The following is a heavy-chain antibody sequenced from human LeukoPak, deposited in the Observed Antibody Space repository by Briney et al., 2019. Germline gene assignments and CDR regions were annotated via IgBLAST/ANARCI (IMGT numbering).Heavy chain of an antibody. J-gene: IGHJ4*02. CDR3: ARVGVISGTGFDY. CDR2: IKQDGSEK. D-gene: IGHD1-14*01. V-gene: IGHV3-7*01. CDR1: GFTFSSYW. Sequence: PGGSLRLSCAASGFTFSSYWMSWVRQAPGKGLEWVANIKQDGSEKYYVDSVKGRFTISRDNAKNSPYLQMNSLRAEDTAVFYCARVGVISGTGFDYWGQGTLVTVSS.